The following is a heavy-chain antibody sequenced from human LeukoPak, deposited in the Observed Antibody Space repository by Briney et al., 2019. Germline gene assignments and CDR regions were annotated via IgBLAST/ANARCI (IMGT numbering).Heavy chain of an antibody. D-gene: IGHD6-13*01. J-gene: IGHJ5*02. Sequence: SETLSLTCAVYGGSFSGYYWSWIRQPPGKGLEWIGEINHSGSTNYNPSLKSRVTISVDTSKNQFSLKLSSVTAADTAVYYCARPGPIAAAGRGGSNWFDPWGQGTLVTVSS. CDR2: INHSGST. CDR1: GGSFSGYY. CDR3: ARPGPIAAAGRGGSNWFDP. V-gene: IGHV4-34*01.